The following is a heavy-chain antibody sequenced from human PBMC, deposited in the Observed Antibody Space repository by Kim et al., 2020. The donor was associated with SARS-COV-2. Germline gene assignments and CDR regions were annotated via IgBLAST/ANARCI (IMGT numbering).Heavy chain of an antibody. CDR1: GFTFSNYA. CDR3: AKKMEDRAPGGFDI. D-gene: IGHD2-15*01. V-gene: IGHV3-23*01. CDR2: INGGGDIT. Sequence: GGSLRLSCAASGFTFSNYAMNWVRQAPGKGLEWVSAINGGGDITKYADSAKGRFTISRDNSKNTLYLQMNSLRAEDTALYYCAKKMEDRAPGGFDIWGQGTNVRLSS. J-gene: IGHJ3*02.